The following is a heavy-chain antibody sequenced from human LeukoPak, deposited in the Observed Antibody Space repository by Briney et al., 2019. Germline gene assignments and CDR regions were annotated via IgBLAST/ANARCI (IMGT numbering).Heavy chain of an antibody. CDR3: AKEIDYGGNSFDY. CDR1: GFTFSSFA. V-gene: IGHV3-30*18. D-gene: IGHD4-23*01. J-gene: IGHJ4*02. CDR2: LSYDGTNK. Sequence: GGSLRLPCAASGFTFSSFAMHWVRQAPGKGLEWVAVLSYDGTNKYYADSVKGRFTISRDNSKNTPYLQMNSLRAEDTAIYYCAKEIDYGGNSFDYWGQGTLVTVSS.